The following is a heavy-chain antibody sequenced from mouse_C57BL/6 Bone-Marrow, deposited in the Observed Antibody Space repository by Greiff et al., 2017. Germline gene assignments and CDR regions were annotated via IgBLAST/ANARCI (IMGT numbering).Heavy chain of an antibody. Sequence: VHVKQSGAELVRPGASVKLSCTASGFNIKDDYMHWVKQRPEQGLEWIGWIDPENGDTEYASKFQGKATITADTSSNTAYLQLSSLTSEDTAVYYCTTYDGYDWGQGTTLTVSS. J-gene: IGHJ2*01. CDR3: TTYDGYD. V-gene: IGHV14-4*01. CDR1: GFNIKDDY. D-gene: IGHD2-3*01. CDR2: IDPENGDT.